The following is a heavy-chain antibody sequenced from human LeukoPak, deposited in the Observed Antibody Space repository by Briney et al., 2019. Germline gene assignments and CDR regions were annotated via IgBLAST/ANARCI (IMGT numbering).Heavy chain of an antibody. D-gene: IGHD6-6*01. CDR1: GFNFDEYA. Sequence: GRSLRLSCAASGFNFDEYAMHWVRQAPGKDLEWVSGISWNSGSIGYADSVKGRFTISRDNAKNSLYLQMNSLRAEDTALYYCASIAAPLGFDYWGQGTLVTVSS. V-gene: IGHV3-9*01. CDR2: ISWNSGSI. J-gene: IGHJ4*02. CDR3: ASIAAPLGFDY.